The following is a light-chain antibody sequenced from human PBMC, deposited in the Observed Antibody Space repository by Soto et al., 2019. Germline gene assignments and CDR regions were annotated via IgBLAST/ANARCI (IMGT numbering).Light chain of an antibody. CDR3: QQYGT. V-gene: IGKV3-20*01. CDR1: QSVTSSY. J-gene: IGKJ2*01. Sequence: EIVLTQSPGTLPLSPGERATLSCRASQSVTSSYLACYQQKPGQAPRLLIYGASSRATGIPDRFSGRGSGTDFTLTISRLEPEDFAVYYCQQYGTFCQGTKLEIK. CDR2: GAS.